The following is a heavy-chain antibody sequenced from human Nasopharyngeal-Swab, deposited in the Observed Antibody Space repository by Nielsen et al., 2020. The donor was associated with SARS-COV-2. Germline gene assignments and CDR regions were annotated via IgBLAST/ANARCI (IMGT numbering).Heavy chain of an antibody. CDR3: ARVGRVIDY. D-gene: IGHD1-14*01. V-gene: IGHV4-59*12. Sequence: WIRQPPGKGLGWIGYIYYSGSTNYNPSLKSRVTISVDTSKNQFSLNLISVTAADAAVYYCARVGRVIDYWGQGTLVTVSS. CDR2: IYYSGST. J-gene: IGHJ4*02.